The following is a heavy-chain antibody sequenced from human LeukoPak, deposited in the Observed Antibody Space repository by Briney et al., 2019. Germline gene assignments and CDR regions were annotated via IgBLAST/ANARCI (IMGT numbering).Heavy chain of an antibody. Sequence: ASVKVSCKASGYTFTSYYMHWVRQAPGQGLEWMGIINPSGGSTSYAQKFQGSVTMTRDMSTSTVYMELSSLRSEDTAVYYCARAGGRYCSGGSCPDAFDIWGQGTMVTVSS. J-gene: IGHJ3*02. CDR1: GYTFTSYY. V-gene: IGHV1-46*01. D-gene: IGHD2-15*01. CDR3: ARAGGRYCSGGSCPDAFDI. CDR2: INPSGGST.